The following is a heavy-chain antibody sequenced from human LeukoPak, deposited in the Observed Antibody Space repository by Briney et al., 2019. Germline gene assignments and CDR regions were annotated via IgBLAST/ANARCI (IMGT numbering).Heavy chain of an antibody. CDR3: DRDSRYGDYWYFDL. CDR1: GGSISSGSYY. Sequence: PSQTLSLTCTVSGGSISSGSYYWRWLRQPGGTGVEWIGRIYTSGSTNYNPSLKSRVTISVDKSKNKFSLKMRSVNAADTAVYYYDRDSRYGDYWYFDLWGRGTLVTVSS. D-gene: IGHD4-17*01. J-gene: IGHJ2*01. V-gene: IGHV4-61*02. CDR2: IYTSGST.